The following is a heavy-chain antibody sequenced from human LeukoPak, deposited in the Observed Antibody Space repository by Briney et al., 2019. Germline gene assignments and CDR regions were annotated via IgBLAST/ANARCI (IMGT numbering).Heavy chain of an antibody. Sequence: GGSLRLSCAASGFTFSSYSMNLVRQAPGKGLEWVSSISSSSSYIYYADSVKGRFTVSRDNAKNSLYLQMNSLRAEDTAVYYCARGQPHNYGDYGANFDYWGQETLVTVSS. CDR1: GFTFSSYS. CDR3: ARGQPHNYGDYGANFDY. J-gene: IGHJ4*02. V-gene: IGHV3-21*01. D-gene: IGHD4-17*01. CDR2: ISSSSSYI.